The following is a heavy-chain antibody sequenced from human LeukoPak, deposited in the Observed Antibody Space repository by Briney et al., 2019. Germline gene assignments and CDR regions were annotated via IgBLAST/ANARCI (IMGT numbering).Heavy chain of an antibody. CDR3: ARDHPDY. J-gene: IGHJ4*02. CDR1: GFTFTSYS. V-gene: IGHV3-23*01. CDR2: ISGGGGST. Sequence: GGSLRLSCAASGFTFTSYSMNWVRQAPGKGLEWVSTISGGGGSTYYADSVKGRFTISRDNSKNTLYLQMNSLRAEDTAVYYCARDHPDYWGQGTLVTVSS.